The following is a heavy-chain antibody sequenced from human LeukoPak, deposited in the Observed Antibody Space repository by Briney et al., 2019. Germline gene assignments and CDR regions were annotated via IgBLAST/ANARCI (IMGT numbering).Heavy chain of an antibody. J-gene: IGHJ5*01. CDR2: IYPGDSDT. V-gene: IGHV5-51*01. CDR1: GYTFTNYW. D-gene: IGHD4-11*01. Sequence: KVSCKASGYTFTNYWIGWVRQMPGKGLEWMGIIYPGDSDTRYSPSFQGQVTISADKSISTAYLQWSSLKASDTAMYYCARRGYDYTNYVWFDSWGQGTLVTVSS. CDR3: ARRGYDYTNYVWFDS.